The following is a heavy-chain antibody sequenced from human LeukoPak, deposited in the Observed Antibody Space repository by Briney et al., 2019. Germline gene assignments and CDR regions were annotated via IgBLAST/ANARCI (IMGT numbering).Heavy chain of an antibody. V-gene: IGHV1-18*01. CDR1: GYTFTSYG. Sequence: ASVKVSCKASGYTFTSYGISWVRQAPGQGLEWMGWISAYNGNTNYAQKLQSRVTMTTDTSTSTAYMELRSLRSDDTAVYYCARAILSSSWYYYFDYWGQGTLVTVSS. CDR2: ISAYNGNT. D-gene: IGHD6-13*01. J-gene: IGHJ4*02. CDR3: ARAILSSSWYYYFDY.